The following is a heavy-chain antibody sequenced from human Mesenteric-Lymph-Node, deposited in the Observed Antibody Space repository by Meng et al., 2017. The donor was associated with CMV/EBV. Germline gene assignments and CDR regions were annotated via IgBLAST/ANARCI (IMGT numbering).Heavy chain of an antibody. J-gene: IGHJ4*02. CDR1: GFSPGTSVVG. CDR3: AHSSGIAAAGPFYFDY. D-gene: IGHD6-13*01. Sequence: QITLKESGPTLVKPTQTLTLTCTFSGFSPGTSVVGVGWTRQPPGKALEWLALIYWDDDKRYSPSLKSRLTITKDTSKNQVVLTMTYMDPVDTATYYCAHSSGIAAAGPFYFDYWGQGTLVTVSS. CDR2: IYWDDDK. V-gene: IGHV2-5*02.